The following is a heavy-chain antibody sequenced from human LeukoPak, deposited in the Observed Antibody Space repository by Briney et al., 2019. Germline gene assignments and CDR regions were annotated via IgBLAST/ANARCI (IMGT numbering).Heavy chain of an antibody. Sequence: GGSLRLSCAASGFTFSNHWMSWVRQPPGKGLEWVGNIKQDGSEKYYVDSVKGRFTISRDNAKNSLYLQMNSLRAEDTAVYYCAREFRPAAIPFYYHYAMDVWGQGTTVTVSS. CDR3: AREFRPAAIPFYYHYAMDV. V-gene: IGHV3-7*01. CDR2: IKQDGSEK. CDR1: GFTFSNHW. J-gene: IGHJ6*02. D-gene: IGHD2-2*01.